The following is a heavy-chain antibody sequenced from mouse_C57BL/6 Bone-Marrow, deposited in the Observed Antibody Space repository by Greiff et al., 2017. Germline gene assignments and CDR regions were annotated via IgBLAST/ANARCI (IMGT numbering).Heavy chain of an antibody. J-gene: IGHJ1*03. CDR1: GYTFTSYW. CDR3: ARWYGYYWYFDV. V-gene: IGHV1-69*01. CDR2: IDPSDSYT. D-gene: IGHD2-2*01. Sequence: LQPGAELVMPGASVKLSCKASGYTFTSYWMHWVKQRPGQGLEWIGEIDPSDSYTNYNQKFKGKSTLTVDKSSSTAYMQLSSLTSEDSAVYYCARWYGYYWYFDVWGTGTTVTVSS.